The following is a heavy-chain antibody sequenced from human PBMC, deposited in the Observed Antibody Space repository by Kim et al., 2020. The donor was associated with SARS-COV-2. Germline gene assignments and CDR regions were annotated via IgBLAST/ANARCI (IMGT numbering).Heavy chain of an antibody. V-gene: IGHV3-7*01. CDR2: GTDK. J-gene: IGHJ4*02. Sequence: GTDKYYVDSVNGRFTISRDHAKNSLFLDVDSLRVEDTAVYYCARTHYGDYVWGQGTLVTVSS. D-gene: IGHD4-17*01. CDR3: ARTHYGDYV.